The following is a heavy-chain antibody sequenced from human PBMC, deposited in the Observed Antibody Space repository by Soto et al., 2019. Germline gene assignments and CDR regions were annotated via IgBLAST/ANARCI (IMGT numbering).Heavy chain of an antibody. Sequence: LRLSCAASGFTFSSYWMSWVRQAPGKGLEWVANIKQDGSEKYYVDSVKGRFTISRDNAKNSLYLQMNSLRAEDTAVYYCARDPGSYYDSSALDYWGQGTLVTVS. CDR3: ARDPGSYYDSSALDY. J-gene: IGHJ4*02. CDR1: GFTFSSYW. V-gene: IGHV3-7*03. D-gene: IGHD3-22*01. CDR2: IKQDGSEK.